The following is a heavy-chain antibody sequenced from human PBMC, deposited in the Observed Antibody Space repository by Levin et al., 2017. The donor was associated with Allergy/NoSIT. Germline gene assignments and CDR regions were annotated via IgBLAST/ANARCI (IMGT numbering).Heavy chain of an antibody. CDR2: IYPGDSDT. J-gene: IGHJ1*01. CDR3: ARLEGTVVVVPATRYFQH. D-gene: IGHD2-15*01. V-gene: IGHV5-51*01. CDR1: GYSFTSYW. Sequence: ASVKVSCKGSGYSFTSYWIGWVRQMPGKGLEWMGIIYPGDSDTRYSPSFQGQVTISADKSISTAYLQWSSLKASDTAMYYCARLEGTVVVVPATRYFQHWGQGTLVTVSS.